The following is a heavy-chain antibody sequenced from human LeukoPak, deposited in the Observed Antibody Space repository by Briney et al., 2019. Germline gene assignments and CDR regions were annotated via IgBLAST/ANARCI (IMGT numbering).Heavy chain of an antibody. V-gene: IGHV3-23*01. D-gene: IGHD3-3*01. CDR2: ISGSGGST. J-gene: IGHJ4*02. CDR3: ANGDFWSGYYPIYFDY. Sequence: GSLRLSCAASGFTFSSYAMSWVRQAPGKGLEWVSAISGSGGSTYYADSVKGRFTISRDNSKNTLYLQMNSLRAEDTAVYYCANGDFWSGYYPIYFDYWGQGTLVTVSS. CDR1: GFTFSSYA.